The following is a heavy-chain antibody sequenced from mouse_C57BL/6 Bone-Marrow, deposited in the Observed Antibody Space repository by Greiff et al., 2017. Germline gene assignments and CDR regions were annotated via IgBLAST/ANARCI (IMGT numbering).Heavy chain of an antibody. CDR1: GYTFTSYW. J-gene: IGHJ3*01. CDR2: IDPSDSYT. Sequence: QVQLQQPGAELVMPGASVKLSCKASGYTFTSYWMHWVKQRPGQGLEWIGEIDPSDSYTNSNQKFKGKSTLTVDKSSSTAYMQLSSLTSEDSAVYYGARGGLCAYWGQGTLVTVSA. CDR3: ARGGLCAY. V-gene: IGHV1-69*01. D-gene: IGHD1-1*02.